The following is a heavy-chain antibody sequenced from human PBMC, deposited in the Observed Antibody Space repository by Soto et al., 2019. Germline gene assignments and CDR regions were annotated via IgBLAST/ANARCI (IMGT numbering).Heavy chain of an antibody. Sequence: ASVTVSCTASGYTFTGYYMHWVRQAPGQGLEWMGWINPNSGGTNYAQKFQGWVTMTRDTSISTAYMELSRLRSDDTAVYYCARDQHAAMVNFYYYGMDVWGQGTTVTVSS. D-gene: IGHD5-18*01. CDR3: ARDQHAAMVNFYYYGMDV. CDR2: INPNSGGT. CDR1: GYTFTGYY. J-gene: IGHJ6*02. V-gene: IGHV1-2*04.